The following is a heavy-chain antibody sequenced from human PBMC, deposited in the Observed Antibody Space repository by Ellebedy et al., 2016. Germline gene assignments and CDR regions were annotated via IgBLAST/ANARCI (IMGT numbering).Heavy chain of an antibody. CDR3: SNGGDEPDF. Sequence: GGSLRLSXVGSGFTFNDYAMHWVRQAPGKGLEWVAVISDDGSKKFYAESLKGRFTISRDDSKRTVYLQMNSLRREDTEVYYCSNGGDEPDFWGQGTLV. J-gene: IGHJ4*02. V-gene: IGHV3-30*18. CDR1: GFTFNDYA. CDR2: ISDDGSKK.